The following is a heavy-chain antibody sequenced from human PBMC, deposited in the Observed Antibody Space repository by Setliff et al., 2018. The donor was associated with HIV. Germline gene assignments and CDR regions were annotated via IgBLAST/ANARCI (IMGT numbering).Heavy chain of an antibody. CDR2: IYHSGST. CDR3: ATQITMVRGVVKWFDP. Sequence: SETLSLTCAVSGGSISSSNWWSWVRQPPGRGLEWIGEIYHSGSTNYNPSLKSRVTISVDTSKNQFSLNLSSVTAADTAVYYCATQITMVRGVVKWFDPWGQGTLVTVSS. D-gene: IGHD3-10*01. CDR1: GGSISSSNW. V-gene: IGHV4-4*02. J-gene: IGHJ5*02.